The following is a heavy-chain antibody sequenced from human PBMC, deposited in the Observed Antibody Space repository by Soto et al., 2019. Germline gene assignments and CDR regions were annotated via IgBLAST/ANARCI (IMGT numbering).Heavy chain of an antibody. Sequence: QVQLQQWGAGLLKPSETLSLTCAVYGGSFSGYYWSWIRQPPGKGLEWIGEINHSGSTNYNPSLTSLVTISVSTSKNQFSLKLSSVTAADTAVYYCARIYYYDSSGYYRYPDYWGQGTLVTVSS. CDR1: GGSFSGYY. J-gene: IGHJ4*02. CDR2: INHSGST. V-gene: IGHV4-34*01. CDR3: ARIYYYDSSGYYRYPDY. D-gene: IGHD3-22*01.